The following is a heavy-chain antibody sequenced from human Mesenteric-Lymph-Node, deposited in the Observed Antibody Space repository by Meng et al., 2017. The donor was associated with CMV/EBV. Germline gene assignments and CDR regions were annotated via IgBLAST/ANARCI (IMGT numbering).Heavy chain of an antibody. D-gene: IGHD3-3*01. V-gene: IGHV1-2*02. J-gene: IGHJ6*02. CDR1: GYTFTDFY. CDR3: ARDVSRNYDFWSGYYFYYYYGMDV. CDR2: INPNSGGT. Sequence: ASVKVSCKASGYTFTDFYIHWVRQAPGQGPEWMGWINPNSGGTNYAQKFQGRVTMTRDTSISTAYMELSRLRSDDTAVYYCARDVSRNYDFWSGYYFYYYYGMDVWGQGTTVTVSS.